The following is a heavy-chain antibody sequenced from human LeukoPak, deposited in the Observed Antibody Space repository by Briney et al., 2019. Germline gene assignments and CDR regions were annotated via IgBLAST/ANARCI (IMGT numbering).Heavy chain of an antibody. CDR3: ARRSGSYHAFDI. CDR1: GGSISSNNYY. J-gene: IGHJ3*02. CDR2: IYYTGTT. V-gene: IGHV4-39*01. D-gene: IGHD1-26*01. Sequence: PSETLSLTCTVSGGSISSNNYYWGWIRQPPGKGLEWIGSIYYTGTTYYNPSLKSRVTISVDTSKNQFSLKLSSVTAADTAVYYCARRSGSYHAFDIWGQGTMVTVSS.